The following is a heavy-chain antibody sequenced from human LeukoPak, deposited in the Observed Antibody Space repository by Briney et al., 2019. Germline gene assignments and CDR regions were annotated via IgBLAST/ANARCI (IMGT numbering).Heavy chain of an antibody. CDR3: AKETASGYGAFDI. D-gene: IGHD3-22*01. J-gene: IGHJ3*02. Sequence: PGGSLRLSCAASGFTFSSYSMNWVRQAPGKGLEWVSGVSGSGASTYYPDSVKGRFTISRDNSKNTLYLQMNSLRAEDTAVYYCAKETASGYGAFDIWGQGTMVTVSS. CDR2: VSGSGAST. V-gene: IGHV3-23*01. CDR1: GFTFSSYS.